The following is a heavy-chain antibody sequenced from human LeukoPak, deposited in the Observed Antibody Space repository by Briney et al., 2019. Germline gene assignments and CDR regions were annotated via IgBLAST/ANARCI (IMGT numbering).Heavy chain of an antibody. J-gene: IGHJ4*02. CDR2: IKSKTDGGTT. V-gene: IGHV3-15*01. D-gene: IGHD3-16*02. CDR3: TTGVMITFGGVIVFDY. CDR1: GFTFSNAW. Sequence: GGSLRLSCTASGFTFSNAWMSWVRQAPGKGLEWVGRIKSKTDGGTTDYAAPVKGRFTISRDDSKNTLYLQMNSLKTEDTAVYYCTTGVMITFGGVIVFDYWGQGTLVTVSS.